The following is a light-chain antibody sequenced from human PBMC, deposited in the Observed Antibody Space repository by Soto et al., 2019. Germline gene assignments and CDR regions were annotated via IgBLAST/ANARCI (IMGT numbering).Light chain of an antibody. CDR2: GAS. J-gene: IGKJ4*01. CDR3: QQYGSSRLT. Sequence: EIALTQSPGTLSFSPGERATLSCRASQSVSSSYLAWYQQKPGQAPRLLIYGASSRATGIPDRFSGSGSGTDFTLTISRLEPEDFAVYYCQQYGSSRLTFGGGTKVDIK. V-gene: IGKV3-20*01. CDR1: QSVSSSY.